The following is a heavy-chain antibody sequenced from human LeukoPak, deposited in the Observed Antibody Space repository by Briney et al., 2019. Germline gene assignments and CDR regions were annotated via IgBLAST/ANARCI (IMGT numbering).Heavy chain of an antibody. Sequence: ASVKVSCKASGYTFPSYDINWVRQATGQGLEWMGWMNPNSGNTGYAQKFQGRVTMTRNTSISTAYMELSSLRSEDTAVYYCASLGYYYDSSGYSYYFDYWGQGTLVTVSS. CDR1: GYTFPSYD. D-gene: IGHD3-22*01. J-gene: IGHJ4*02. V-gene: IGHV1-8*01. CDR2: MNPNSGNT. CDR3: ASLGYYYDSSGYSYYFDY.